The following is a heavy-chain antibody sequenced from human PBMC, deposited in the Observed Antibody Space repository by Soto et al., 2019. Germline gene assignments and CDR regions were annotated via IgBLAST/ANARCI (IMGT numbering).Heavy chain of an antibody. J-gene: IGHJ4*02. D-gene: IGHD5-12*01. Sequence: QVQLVQSGAEVKKPGSSVKVSCKASGGTFSSYAISWVRQAPGQGLEWMGGIIPIFGTANYAQKVQGRVTITADEATSTAYMELSSLRSEDTAVYYCARDLSGYAPFDYWGQGTLVSVSS. CDR1: GGTFSSYA. CDR2: IIPIFGTA. V-gene: IGHV1-69*01. CDR3: ARDLSGYAPFDY.